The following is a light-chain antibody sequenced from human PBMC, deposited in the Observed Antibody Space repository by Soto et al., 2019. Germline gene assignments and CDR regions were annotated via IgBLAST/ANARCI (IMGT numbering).Light chain of an antibody. CDR2: GAS. CDR3: QQTYSLPWT. Sequence: DIQMTQSPSSLSASVGDRVTITCRASESISAHLNWYQQKPGKAPDLLIYGASSLHSGVPSRFSGGGSETVFTLTISHLQPEDYAPYYCQQTYSLPWTFGEGTKVEIK. V-gene: IGKV1-39*01. CDR1: ESISAH. J-gene: IGKJ1*01.